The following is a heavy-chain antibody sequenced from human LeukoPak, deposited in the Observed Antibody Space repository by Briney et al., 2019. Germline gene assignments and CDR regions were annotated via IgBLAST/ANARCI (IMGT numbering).Heavy chain of an antibody. CDR1: GGSISSSSYY. Sequence: PSETLSLTCTVSGGSISSSSYYWGWIRQPPGKGLEWIGSIYYSGSTYYNPSLKSRVTISVDTSKNQFSLKLSSVTAADTAVYYCARVRYSWYFDLWGRGTLVTVSS. D-gene: IGHD1-1*01. V-gene: IGHV4-39*07. CDR3: ARVRYSWYFDL. J-gene: IGHJ2*01. CDR2: IYYSGST.